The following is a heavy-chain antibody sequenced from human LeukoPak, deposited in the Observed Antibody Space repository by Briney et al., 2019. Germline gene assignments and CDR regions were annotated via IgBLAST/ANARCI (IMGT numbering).Heavy chain of an antibody. D-gene: IGHD1-26*01. V-gene: IGHV4-4*07. J-gene: IGHJ4*02. CDR3: AGAARPGGSYRYYFDY. CDR1: GGSISSYY. CDR2: IYTSGST. Sequence: SETLSLTCTVSGGSISSYYWSWIRQPAGKGLEWIGRIYTSGSTNYNPSLKSRVTMSVDTSKNQFSLKLSSVTAADTAVYYCAGAARPGGSYRYYFDYWGQGTLVTVSS.